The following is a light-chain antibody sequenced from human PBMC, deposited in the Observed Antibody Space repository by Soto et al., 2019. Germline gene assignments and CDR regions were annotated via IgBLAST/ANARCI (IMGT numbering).Light chain of an antibody. J-gene: IGKJ4*01. CDR2: DAS. CDR3: QQYHNYPVT. Sequence: DIQMTQSPSSLSASVGDRVTITCRASQEISNHLAWFQQKPGKPPKSLIYDASSLQSGVPSQFSSSESGPDLTLTISSLQPEDFAAYYCQQYHNYPVTVGGGTKVEIK. CDR1: QEISNH. V-gene: IGKV1-16*02.